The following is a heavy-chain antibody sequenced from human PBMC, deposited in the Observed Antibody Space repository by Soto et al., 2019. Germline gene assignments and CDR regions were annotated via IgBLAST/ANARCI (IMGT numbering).Heavy chain of an antibody. Sequence: EVQLVESGGGLVQPGGSLRLSCAASGFTFSSYEMNWVRQAPGKGLEWVSYISSSGSTIFYADSVKGRFTISRDNAKNSLYLQMNSLRAEDTAVYYCARGDGLGLAPYYGMDVWGQGTTVTVSS. J-gene: IGHJ6*02. D-gene: IGHD3-10*01. V-gene: IGHV3-48*03. CDR1: GFTFSSYE. CDR3: ARGDGLGLAPYYGMDV. CDR2: ISSSGSTI.